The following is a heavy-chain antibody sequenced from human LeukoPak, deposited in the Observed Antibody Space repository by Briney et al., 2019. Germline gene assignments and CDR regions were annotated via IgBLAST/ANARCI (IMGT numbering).Heavy chain of an antibody. D-gene: IGHD6-19*01. CDR3: ARSGWYEDHDAFDI. CDR2: IYYSGST. J-gene: IGHJ3*02. Sequence: PETLSLTCTVSGGSISSSSYYWGWIRQPPGKGLEWIGSIYYSGSTYYNPSLKSRVTISVDTSKNQFSLELSSVTAADTAVYYCARSGWYEDHDAFDIWGQGTMVTVSS. CDR1: GGSISSSSYY. V-gene: IGHV4-39*07.